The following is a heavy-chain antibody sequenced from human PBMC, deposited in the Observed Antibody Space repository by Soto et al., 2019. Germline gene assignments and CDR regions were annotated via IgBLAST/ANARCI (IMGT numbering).Heavy chain of an antibody. D-gene: IGHD6-13*01. V-gene: IGHV1-18*04. CDR1: GYTFTSHG. Sequence: QVQLVQSGGEVRMPGASVKVSCKASGYTFTSHGFTWVRQAPGQWLEWMGWISIYNGNTHYAQKFQGRLTLTTDTSTSTAYMELRSLTSDDTAVYFFARSHMAPAPVDYWGQGNLVTGSS. CDR2: ISIYNGNT. J-gene: IGHJ4*02. CDR3: ARSHMAPAPVDY.